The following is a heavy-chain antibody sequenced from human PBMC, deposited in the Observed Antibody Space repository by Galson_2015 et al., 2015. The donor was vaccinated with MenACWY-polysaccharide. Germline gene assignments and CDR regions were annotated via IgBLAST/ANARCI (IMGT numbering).Heavy chain of an antibody. Sequence: SLRLSCAAAGFTFSSYAMSWVRQAPGKGLEWVSSMSGSGGSAYYGDSVKGRFTISRDNSKNTLYLQMNSLRAEDTAIYYCARLSGNTYRSPYYTDYWGQGTLVTVSS. V-gene: IGHV3-23*01. CDR3: ARLSGNTYRSPYYTDY. CDR1: GFTFSSYA. D-gene: IGHD3-10*01. CDR2: MSGSGGSA. J-gene: IGHJ4*02.